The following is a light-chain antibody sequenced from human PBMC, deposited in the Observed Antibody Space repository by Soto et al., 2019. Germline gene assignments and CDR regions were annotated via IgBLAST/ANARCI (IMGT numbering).Light chain of an antibody. CDR2: GAS. J-gene: IGKJ4*01. V-gene: IGKV3D-15*01. CDR3: QHHSNWLRT. Sequence: EIVMTQSPATLSVSPGERATLSCRASQSVSSNLAWYQQKPGQAPRLLIYGASTRATGIPDRFSGSGSGTDFTLTISSLEPEDFAVYYCQHHSNWLRTFGGGTKVDIK. CDR1: QSVSSN.